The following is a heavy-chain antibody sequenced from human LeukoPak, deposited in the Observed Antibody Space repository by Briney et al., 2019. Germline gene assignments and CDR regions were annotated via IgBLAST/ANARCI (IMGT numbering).Heavy chain of an antibody. Sequence: PSETLSLTCTVSGVSISNSRYYWSWVRQPPGKGLEWIGNFYYDESTYYNPSLKSRVTISVDTSKNQFSLKLSSVTAADTDVYYCARDRDYYDSSGYYMFHAFDIWGQGTMVTVSS. CDR1: GVSISNSRYY. V-gene: IGHV4-39*07. D-gene: IGHD3-22*01. J-gene: IGHJ3*02. CDR3: ARDRDYYDSSGYYMFHAFDI. CDR2: FYYDEST.